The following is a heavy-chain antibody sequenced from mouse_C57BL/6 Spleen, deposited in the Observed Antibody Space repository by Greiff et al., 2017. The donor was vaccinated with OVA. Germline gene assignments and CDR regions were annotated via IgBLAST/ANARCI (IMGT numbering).Heavy chain of an antibody. CDR2: INPGSGGT. J-gene: IGHJ4*01. D-gene: IGHD2-2*01. CDR3: ARDGGYDVDYAMDY. Sequence: QVQLQQSGAELVRPGTSVKVSCKASGYAFTNYLIEWVKQRPGQGLEWIGVINPGSGGTNYNEKFKGKATLTADKSYSTAYMQLSSLTSEDSAVYFCARDGGYDVDYAMDYWGQGTSVTVSS. V-gene: IGHV1-54*01. CDR1: GYAFTNYL.